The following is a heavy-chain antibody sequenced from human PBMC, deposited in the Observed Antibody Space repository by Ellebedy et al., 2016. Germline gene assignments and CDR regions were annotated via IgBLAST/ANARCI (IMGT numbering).Heavy chain of an antibody. J-gene: IGHJ4*02. V-gene: IGHV1-8*01. Sequence: ASVKVSXXASGYTFTSYDINWVRQATGQGLEWMGWMNPNSGNTGYAQKFQGRVTMTRNTSISTAYMELSSLRSEDTAVYYCARASEVIAPTFDYWGQGTLVTVSS. CDR1: GYTFTSYD. CDR3: ARASEVIAPTFDY. D-gene: IGHD2-21*01. CDR2: MNPNSGNT.